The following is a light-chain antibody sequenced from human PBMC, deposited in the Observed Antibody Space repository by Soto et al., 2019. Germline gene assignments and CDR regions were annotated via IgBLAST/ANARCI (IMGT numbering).Light chain of an antibody. V-gene: IGLV2-23*02. Sequence: QSALTQPASVSGSPGQSITISCTGTSSGVGSSNLVSWYQQHPGKAPKVMIYGVSTRPSGVSNRFSGSKSGNTASLTISGLQAEDEADYYCCSFAGSNTLVFGGGTKVTVL. CDR1: SSGVGSSNL. J-gene: IGLJ2*01. CDR2: GVS. CDR3: CSFAGSNTLV.